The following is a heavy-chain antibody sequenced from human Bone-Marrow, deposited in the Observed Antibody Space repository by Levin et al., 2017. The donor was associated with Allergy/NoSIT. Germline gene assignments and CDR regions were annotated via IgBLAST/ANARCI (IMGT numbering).Heavy chain of an antibody. J-gene: IGHJ6*02. CDR2: IRTESYGWAT. Sequence: PGGSLRLSCTASGFTFRDYGMSWVRQAPGKGLEWIGLIRTESYGWATEYAASLKGRFIISRDDSKRVAYLQMNSLDPEDTAVYYCIRSSEDGYPPYNYYDGMTIWGQGTTVTVSS. CDR1: GFTFRDYG. V-gene: IGHV3-49*04. CDR3: IRSSEDGYPPYNYYDGMTI. D-gene: IGHD5-24*01.